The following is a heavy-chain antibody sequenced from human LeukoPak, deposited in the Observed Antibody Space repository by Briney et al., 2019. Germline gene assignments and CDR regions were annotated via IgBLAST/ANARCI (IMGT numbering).Heavy chain of an antibody. J-gene: IGHJ4*02. V-gene: IGHV3-23*01. D-gene: IGHD3-10*01. CDR3: ARDIYGDEDFDY. CDR1: GFTFSISA. Sequence: GGSLRLSCAASGFTFSISAMNWVRQAPGKGLEWVSAIIGSGGSTYYADSVKGRFTVSRDNSKNTLYLQMNSLRPEDTAVYYCARDIYGDEDFDYWGQGTLVSVSS. CDR2: IIGSGGST.